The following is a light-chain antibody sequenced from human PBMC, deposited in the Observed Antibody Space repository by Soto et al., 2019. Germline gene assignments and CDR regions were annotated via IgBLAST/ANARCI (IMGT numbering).Light chain of an antibody. CDR3: MQGSHWPYT. V-gene: IGKV2-28*01. J-gene: IGKJ2*01. Sequence: DIVMTQSPLSLPVTPGEPASISCRSSQSLLHSDGYNYLDWYLQKPGQSPQHLICLGSIRASGVPDRFSGSGSDTDFTLEISRVEADDVGIYYCMQGSHWPYTFGQGTKLEIK. CDR2: LGS. CDR1: QSLLHSDGYNY.